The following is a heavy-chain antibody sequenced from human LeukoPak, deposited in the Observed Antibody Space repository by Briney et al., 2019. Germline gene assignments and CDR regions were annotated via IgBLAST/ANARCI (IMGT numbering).Heavy chain of an antibody. V-gene: IGHV3-30*18. CDR3: AKVFFGGGYCSGGSCYLVDY. Sequence: GGSLRLSCAASGFTFSSYGMHWVRQAPGKGLEWVAVISYDGSNKYYADSVKGRFTISRDNSKNTLYLQMNSLRAEDTAVYYCAKVFFGGGYCSGGSCYLVDYWGQGTLVTVSS. CDR1: GFTFSSYG. CDR2: ISYDGSNK. J-gene: IGHJ4*02. D-gene: IGHD2-15*01.